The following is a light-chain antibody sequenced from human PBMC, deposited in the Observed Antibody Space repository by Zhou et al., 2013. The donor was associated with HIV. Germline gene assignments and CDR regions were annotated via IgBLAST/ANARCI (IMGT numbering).Light chain of an antibody. Sequence: AIQLTQSPSSLSASVGDRVTITCRASQDIGTALAWYQQKPGKPPKIMIYDASSWRVGSHQGSVAVDLGQFSLSPSAPCSLIDFATYYCQQCNNYPQITFGQGTRLEIK. CDR2: DAS. V-gene: IGKV1D-13*01. CDR1: QDIGTA. CDR3: QQCNNYPQIT. J-gene: IGKJ5*01.